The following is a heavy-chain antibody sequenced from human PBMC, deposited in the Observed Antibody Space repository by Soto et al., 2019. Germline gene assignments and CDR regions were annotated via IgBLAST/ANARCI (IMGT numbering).Heavy chain of an antibody. Sequence: GASVKVSCKASGFTFTSSAVQWVRQARGQRLEWIGWIVVSSGNTNYAQKFQERVTITRDMSTSTAYMELSSLRSEDTAVYYCARTHILTGYLNWFDPWGQGTLVTVSS. CDR2: IVVSSGNT. J-gene: IGHJ5*02. V-gene: IGHV1-58*01. CDR3: ARTHILTGYLNWFDP. CDR1: GFTFTSSA. D-gene: IGHD3-9*01.